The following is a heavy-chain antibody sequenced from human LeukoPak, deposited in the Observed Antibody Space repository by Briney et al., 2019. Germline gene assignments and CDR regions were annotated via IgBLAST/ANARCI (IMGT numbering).Heavy chain of an antibody. Sequence: PSETLSLTCTVSGGSISSYYWSWIRQPPGKGLEWIGYIYYSGSTNYNPSLKSRVTISVDTSKNQFSLKLSSVTAADTAVYYCARSAMVTLNWFDPWGQGTLVTVSS. D-gene: IGHD5-18*01. CDR1: GGSISSYY. CDR2: IYYSGST. CDR3: ARSAMVTLNWFDP. V-gene: IGHV4-59*01. J-gene: IGHJ5*02.